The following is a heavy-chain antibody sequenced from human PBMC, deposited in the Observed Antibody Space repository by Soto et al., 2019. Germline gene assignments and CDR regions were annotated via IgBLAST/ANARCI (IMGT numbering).Heavy chain of an antibody. D-gene: IGHD6-25*01. CDR1: GGSISSGGYY. Sequence: QVKLQESGPGLVKPSQTLSLTCTVSGGSISSGGYYWSWIRQHPGKGLEWIGYIYYSGTTYYNPALKSRVTISVDTSKNQFSLKLSSVTAADTAVYYCARDFGGYAYFDYWGQGALLTVSS. CDR3: ARDFGGYAYFDY. V-gene: IGHV4-31*03. J-gene: IGHJ4*02. CDR2: IYYSGTT.